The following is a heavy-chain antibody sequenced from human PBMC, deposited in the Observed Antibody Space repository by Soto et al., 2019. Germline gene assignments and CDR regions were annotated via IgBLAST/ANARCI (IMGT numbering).Heavy chain of an antibody. Sequence: GGSLRLSCAASGFTFSSYAMSWVRQAPGKGLEWVSAISGSGGSTYYADSVKGRFTISRDNSKNTLYLQMNSLRAEDTAVYYCAKDPTYYDFWSGLGWEYYFDYWGQGTLVTVSS. CDR2: ISGSGGST. D-gene: IGHD3-3*01. CDR1: GFTFSSYA. J-gene: IGHJ4*02. V-gene: IGHV3-23*01. CDR3: AKDPTYYDFWSGLGWEYYFDY.